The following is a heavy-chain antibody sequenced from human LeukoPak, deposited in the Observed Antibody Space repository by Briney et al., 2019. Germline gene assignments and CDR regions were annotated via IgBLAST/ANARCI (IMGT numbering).Heavy chain of an antibody. D-gene: IGHD1-14*01. CDR2: INWNGDSP. J-gene: IGHJ6*02. CDR1: GFSFDGYG. CDR3: ARAVTGYYYYGMDV. Sequence: GGSLRLSCVASGFSFDGYGMSWVRHAPGKGLEWVSGINWNGDSPTYADSVKGRFTISRDRAKNSLYLQMNSLRAEDTALYYCARAVTGYYYYGMDVWGQGTTVTVSS. V-gene: IGHV3-20*04.